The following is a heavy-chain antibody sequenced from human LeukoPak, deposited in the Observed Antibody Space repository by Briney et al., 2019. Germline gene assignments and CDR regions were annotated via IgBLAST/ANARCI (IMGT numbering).Heavy chain of an antibody. CDR3: AKSPSGWYWGGVDY. CDR1: GFTFSSYG. V-gene: IGHV3-30*18. J-gene: IGHJ4*02. CDR2: ISYDGSSK. D-gene: IGHD6-19*01. Sequence: GRSLRLSCAASGFTFSSYGMHWVRQAPGKGLEWVAVISYDGSSKYYADSVKDRFTISRDNSKNTLYLQMNSLRAEDTAVYYCAKSPSGWYWGGVDYWGQGTLVTVSS.